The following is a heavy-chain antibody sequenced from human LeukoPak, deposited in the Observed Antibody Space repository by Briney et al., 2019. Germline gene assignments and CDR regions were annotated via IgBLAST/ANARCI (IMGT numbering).Heavy chain of an antibody. CDR2: IKEDGSEK. V-gene: IGHV3-7*03. Sequence: PGGSLRLSCAASGFTFNIYWMSWVRQAPGKGLEWVANIKEDGSEKYYVDSVKGRFTISRDNAKNSLYLQMDSLRVEDTAVYYCAKGKRYPDYWGQGTLVTVSS. D-gene: IGHD1-1*01. CDR3: AKGKRYPDY. J-gene: IGHJ4*02. CDR1: GFTFNIYW.